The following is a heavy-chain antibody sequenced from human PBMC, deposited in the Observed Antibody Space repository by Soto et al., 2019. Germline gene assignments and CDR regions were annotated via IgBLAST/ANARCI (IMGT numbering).Heavy chain of an antibody. Sequence: SETLSLTCAVSGGSISSGGYSWSWIRQPPGKGLEWIGYIYHSGSTYYNPSLKSRVTISVDRSKNQFSLKLSSVTAADTAVYYCAREAVAGTGWFDHWGQGTLVTVSS. CDR1: GGSISSGGYS. V-gene: IGHV4-30-2*01. CDR2: IYHSGST. CDR3: AREAVAGTGWFDH. D-gene: IGHD6-19*01. J-gene: IGHJ5*02.